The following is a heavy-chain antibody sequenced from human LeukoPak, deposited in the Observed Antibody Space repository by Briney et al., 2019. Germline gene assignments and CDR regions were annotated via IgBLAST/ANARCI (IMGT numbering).Heavy chain of an antibody. CDR1: GGSISSSTTYY. CDR3: ARSREYFDSSGYYPLVDY. Sequence: SETLSLTCTVSGGSISSSTTYYWGWIRQPPGKGLEWIGSVYYSGSTYYNPSLTSRVTISVDTSKNQFSLKLRSVTAADTAVYYCARSREYFDSSGYYPLVDYWGQGTLVTVSS. V-gene: IGHV4-39*01. CDR2: VYYSGST. D-gene: IGHD3-22*01. J-gene: IGHJ4*02.